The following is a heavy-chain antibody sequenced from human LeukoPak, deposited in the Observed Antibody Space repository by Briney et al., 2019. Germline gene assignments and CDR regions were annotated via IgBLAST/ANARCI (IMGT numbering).Heavy chain of an antibody. J-gene: IGHJ4*02. CDR2: IYYSGST. V-gene: IGHV4-30-4*01. D-gene: IGHD2-15*01. CDR3: ARGVVAATPGTNFDY. Sequence: PSQTLSLTCTVSGGSISSGDYYWSWIRQPPGKGLEWVGYIYYSGSTYYNPSLKSRVTISVDTSKNQFSLKLSSVTAADTAVYYCARGVVAATPGTNFDYWGQGTLVTVSS. CDR1: GGSISSGDYY.